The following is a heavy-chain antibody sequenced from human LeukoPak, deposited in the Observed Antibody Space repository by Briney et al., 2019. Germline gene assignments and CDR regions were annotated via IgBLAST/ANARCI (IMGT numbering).Heavy chain of an antibody. CDR3: ARVDILNTGYYMDV. CDR1: GASISCYY. J-gene: IGHJ6*03. D-gene: IGHD3-9*01. CDR2: IYYSGST. Sequence: SETLSLTCTVSGASISCYYWSWIRQPPGKGLEWIEYIYYSGSTNYNPSLKSRITISVDTSKNQFSLKLSSVTAADTAVYYCARVDILNTGYYMDVWGKGTTVTISS. V-gene: IGHV4-59*08.